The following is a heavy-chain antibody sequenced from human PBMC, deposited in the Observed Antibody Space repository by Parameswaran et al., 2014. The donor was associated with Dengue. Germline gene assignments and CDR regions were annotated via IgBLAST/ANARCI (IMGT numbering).Heavy chain of an antibody. D-gene: IGHD6-13*01. V-gene: IGHV1-69*01. CDR3: ARGEMRSWAFDY. Sequence: SWVRQAPGQGLEWMGGIIPIFGTANYAQKFQGRVTITADESTSTAYMELSSLRSEDTAVYYCARGEMRSWAFDYWGQGTLVTVSS. J-gene: IGHJ4*02. CDR2: IIPIFGTA.